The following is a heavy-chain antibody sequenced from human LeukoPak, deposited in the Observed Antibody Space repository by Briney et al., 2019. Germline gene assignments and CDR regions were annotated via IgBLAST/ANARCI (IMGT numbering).Heavy chain of an antibody. CDR3: ARSSDRYGMDV. D-gene: IGHD2-15*01. Sequence: PGGSLRLSCAASGFTFSSFTMNWVRQAPGKGLEWVSSISSGTSYIYYADSVKGRFTISRDNAKNSLYLQMNSLRAEDTAMYYCARSSDRYGMDVWGQGTTVTVSS. J-gene: IGHJ6*02. V-gene: IGHV3-21*01. CDR1: GFTFSSFT. CDR2: ISSGTSYI.